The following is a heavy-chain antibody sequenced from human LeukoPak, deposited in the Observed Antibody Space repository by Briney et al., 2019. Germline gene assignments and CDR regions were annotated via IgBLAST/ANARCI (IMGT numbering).Heavy chain of an antibody. CDR1: RFTFSSYG. Sequence: PGGSLRLSCAASRFTFSSYGMHWVRQAPGKGLEWVAFIRYDGSNKYYADSVKGRFTISRDNSKNTLYLQMNSLRAEDTAVYYCAKGSGESYYDILTGYRDPGSLDYWGQGTLVTVSS. J-gene: IGHJ4*02. V-gene: IGHV3-30*02. D-gene: IGHD3-9*01. CDR2: IRYDGSNK. CDR3: AKGSGESYYDILTGYRDPGSLDY.